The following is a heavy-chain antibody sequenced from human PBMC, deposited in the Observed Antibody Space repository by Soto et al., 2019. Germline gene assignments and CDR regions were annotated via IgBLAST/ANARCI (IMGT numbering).Heavy chain of an antibody. CDR1: GYTFTSYD. V-gene: IGHV1-8*01. J-gene: IGHJ6*03. CDR3: AGKPNPSYYDFWSGYYRDYYYYMDV. Sequence: ASVKVSCKASGYTFTSYDINWVRQATGQGLEWMGWMNPNSCNTGYAQKFQGRVTMTRNTSISTAYMELSILRSEDTAVYYCAGKPNPSYYDFWSGYYRDYYYYMDVWGKGTTVTV. D-gene: IGHD3-3*01. CDR2: MNPNSCNT.